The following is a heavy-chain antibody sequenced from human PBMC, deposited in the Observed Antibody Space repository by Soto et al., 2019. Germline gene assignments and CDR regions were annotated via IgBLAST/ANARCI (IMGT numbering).Heavy chain of an antibody. CDR2: INPNSGGT. J-gene: IGHJ4*02. Sequence: ASVNVSCKASGHTFTGYYMHWVRQAPGQGLEWMGWINPNSGGTNYAQKFQGWVTMTRDTSISTAYMELSRLRSDDTAVYYCARGRFGELSHSDYWGQGTLDTVSS. CDR1: GHTFTGYY. CDR3: ARGRFGELSHSDY. D-gene: IGHD3-10*01. V-gene: IGHV1-2*04.